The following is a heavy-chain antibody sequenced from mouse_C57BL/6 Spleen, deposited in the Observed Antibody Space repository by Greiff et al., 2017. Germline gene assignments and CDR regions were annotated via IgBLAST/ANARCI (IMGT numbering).Heavy chain of an antibody. CDR3: ANNLRYYAMDY. V-gene: IGHV5-17*01. CDR1: GFTFSDYG. CDR2: ISSGSSTI. J-gene: IGHJ4*01. D-gene: IGHD1-1*01. Sequence: EVKVVESGGGLVKPGGSLKLSCAASGFTFSDYGMHWVRQAPEKGLEWVAYISSGSSTIYYADTVKGRFTISRDNAKNTLFLQMTSLRSEDTAMYYCANNLRYYAMDYWGQGTSVTVSS.